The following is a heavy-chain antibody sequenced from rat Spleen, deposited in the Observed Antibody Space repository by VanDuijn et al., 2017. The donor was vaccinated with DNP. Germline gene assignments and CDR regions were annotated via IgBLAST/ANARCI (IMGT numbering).Heavy chain of an antibody. V-gene: IGHV5-22*01. D-gene: IGHD1-3*01. CDR2: ISYEGSST. CDR1: GFTFSDYY. CDR3: ARQFNYGSYYWFAY. Sequence: EVQLVESGGGLVQPGKSMKLSCAASGFTFSDYYMAWVRQAPKKGLEWVASISYEGSSTYYGDSVKGRFTISRDNAKSTLYLQMNSLRSEDTATYYCARQFNYGSYYWFAYWGQGTLVTVSS. J-gene: IGHJ3*01.